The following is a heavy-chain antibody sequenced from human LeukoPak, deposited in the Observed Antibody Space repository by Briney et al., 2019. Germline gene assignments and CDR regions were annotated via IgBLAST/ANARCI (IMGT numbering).Heavy chain of an antibody. J-gene: IGHJ3*02. V-gene: IGHV4-38-2*01. CDR3: ARLSLALGYCNGGSCYPLAFDI. CDR2: TYHRGST. D-gene: IGHD2-15*01. Sequence: PSETLSLTCAVSGYSISSGYYWGWIRQPPGKGLEWIGTTYHRGSTYYNPSLKSRVTISVDTSKNQFSLRLSSVTAADTAVYYCARLSLALGYCNGGSCYPLAFDIWGQGTVVTVSS. CDR1: GYSISSGYY.